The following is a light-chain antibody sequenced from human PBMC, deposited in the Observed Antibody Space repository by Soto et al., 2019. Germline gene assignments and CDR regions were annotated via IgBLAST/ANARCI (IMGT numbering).Light chain of an antibody. CDR1: SSDVGGYNY. Sequence: QSALTQPASVSGSPGQSITISCPGTSSDVGGYNYVSWYQQHPGKAPKLMIYEVSNRPSGVSNRFSGSKSGNTASLTISGLQAEDEAEYYCSSYTSSSTPYVFGTGTKLTVL. CDR2: EVS. J-gene: IGLJ1*01. V-gene: IGLV2-14*01. CDR3: SSYTSSSTPYV.